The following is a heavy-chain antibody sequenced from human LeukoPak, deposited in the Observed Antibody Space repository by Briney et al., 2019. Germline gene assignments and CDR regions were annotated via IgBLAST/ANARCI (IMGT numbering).Heavy chain of an antibody. CDR3: ARITMVRGVVDTYYFDY. D-gene: IGHD3-10*01. J-gene: IGHJ4*02. Sequence: SETLSLTCTVSGGSISNKYWSWVRQPPGKGLEWIGYIYYSGSTNYNPSPKRRGTILVDTSKNHFSLKLSSVTAADTAVYYCARITMVRGVVDTYYFDYWGQGTLVTVSS. V-gene: IGHV4-59*08. CDR2: IYYSGST. CDR1: GGSISNKY.